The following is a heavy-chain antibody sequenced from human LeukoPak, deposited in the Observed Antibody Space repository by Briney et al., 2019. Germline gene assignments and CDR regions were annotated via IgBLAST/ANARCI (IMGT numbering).Heavy chain of an antibody. V-gene: IGHV5-51*01. D-gene: IGHD7-27*01. CDR2: IYPGDSET. CDR3: ARHPLTGGYWYFDL. CDR1: GYRFTNYW. J-gene: IGHJ2*01. Sequence: GESLQISCQGSGYRFTNYWIAWVRQMPGKGLECMGVIYPGDSETRYSPSFQGRVTISADKSISTAYLHWDNLKASDTAMYYCARHPLTGGYWYFDLWGRGALVTVSS.